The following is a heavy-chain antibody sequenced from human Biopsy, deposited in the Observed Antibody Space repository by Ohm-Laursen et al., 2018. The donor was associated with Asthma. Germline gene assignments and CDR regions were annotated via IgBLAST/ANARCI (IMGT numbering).Heavy chain of an antibody. V-gene: IGHV3-9*01. J-gene: IGHJ4*02. D-gene: IGHD1-26*01. CDR2: ISWNSGSI. CDR1: GFTFDDYA. Sequence: SLRLSCTASGFTFDDYAMHWVRQAPGKGLEWVSGISWNSGSIDYADSVKGRFTISRDNAKNSPYLQMNSLRAEDTALYYCAKGEWELLEANFDYWGQGTLVTVSS. CDR3: AKGEWELLEANFDY.